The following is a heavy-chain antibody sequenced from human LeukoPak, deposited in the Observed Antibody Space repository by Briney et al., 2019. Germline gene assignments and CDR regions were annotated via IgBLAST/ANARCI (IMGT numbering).Heavy chain of an antibody. CDR1: GYTFTGYY. CDR2: INPNSGGT. CDR3: ARAHLTYGSGSYYGWFDP. J-gene: IGHJ5*02. V-gene: IGHV1-2*02. Sequence: GASVKVSCKASGYTFTGYYMHWVRQAPGQGLEWMGWINPNSGGTNYAQKFQGRVTMTRDTSISTAYMELSRLRSDDTAVYYCARAHLTYGSGSYYGWFDPWGQGTLVTVSS. D-gene: IGHD3-10*01.